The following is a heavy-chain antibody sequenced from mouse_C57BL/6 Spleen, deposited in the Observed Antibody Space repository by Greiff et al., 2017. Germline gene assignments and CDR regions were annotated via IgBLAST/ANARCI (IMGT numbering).Heavy chain of an antibody. CDR2: IDPANGNT. Sequence: VQLQQSVAELVRPGASVKLSCTASGFNIKNTYMHWVKQRPEQGLEWIGRIDPANGNTKYAPKFQGKATITADTSSNTAYLQLSSLTSEDTAIYYCARSPPYYYGSSGYFDYWGQGTTLTVSS. CDR3: ARSPPYYYGSSGYFDY. V-gene: IGHV14-3*01. J-gene: IGHJ2*01. D-gene: IGHD1-1*01. CDR1: GFNIKNTY.